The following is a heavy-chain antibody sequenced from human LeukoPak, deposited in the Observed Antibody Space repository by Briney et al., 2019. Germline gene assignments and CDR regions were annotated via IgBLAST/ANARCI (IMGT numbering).Heavy chain of an antibody. V-gene: IGHV1-69*10. CDR3: ARSRGYYYDSSGYYFDY. CDR2: IIPILGIG. D-gene: IGHD3-22*01. CDR1: GGTFSSYA. J-gene: IGHJ4*02. Sequence: ASVKVSCKPSGGTFSSYAISWVRQAPGQGLEWMGRIIPILGIGNYAQKFQGRVTITADKSTSTAYMELSSLRSEDTAVYYCARSRGYYYDSSGYYFDYWGQGTLVTVSS.